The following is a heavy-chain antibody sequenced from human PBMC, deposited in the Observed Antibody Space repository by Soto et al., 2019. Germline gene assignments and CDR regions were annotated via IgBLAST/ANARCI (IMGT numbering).Heavy chain of an antibody. CDR3: ARDGDYFGSGTPPLLSK. CDR1: GGSITSGGYC. D-gene: IGHD3-10*01. J-gene: IGHJ4*02. CDR2: IYYSGSS. V-gene: IGHV4-31*03. Sequence: QVQLQESGPGLVKPSQTLSLTCTVSGGSITSGGYCWTWIRQHPGKGLEWMGHIYYSGSSSYNPSLKSRLTISIDTSKNPFSLKLTSVTAADMAVYYCARDGDYFGSGTPPLLSKWGQGTLVTVSS.